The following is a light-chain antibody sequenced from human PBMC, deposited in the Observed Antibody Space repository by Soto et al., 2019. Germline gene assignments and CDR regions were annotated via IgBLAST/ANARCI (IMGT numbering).Light chain of an antibody. CDR3: CSYTSSSTCV. V-gene: IGLV2-14*01. Sequence: QSALTQPASVSGAPGQSITISCTGTSSDVGDYNYVSWYQQHPGQAPKLMICDVSNRPSGVSNRFSGSKYGNTSSLTISGLQDDYEADYYCCSYTSSSTCVFGTWTRQTVL. CDR2: DVS. J-gene: IGLJ1*01. CDR1: SSDVGDYNY.